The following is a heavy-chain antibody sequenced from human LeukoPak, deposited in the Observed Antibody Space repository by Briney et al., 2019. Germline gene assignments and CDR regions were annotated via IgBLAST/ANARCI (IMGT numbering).Heavy chain of an antibody. V-gene: IGHV4-59*01. J-gene: IGHJ5*02. CDR2: IYYSGST. Sequence: SETLSLTCTVPGGSISSYYWSWIRQPPGKGLEWIGYIYYSGSTNYNPSLKSRVTISVDTSKNQFSLKLSSVTAADTAVYYCARVYCSGGSCYSGMYNWFDPWGQGTLVTVSS. D-gene: IGHD2-15*01. CDR3: ARVYCSGGSCYSGMYNWFDP. CDR1: GGSISSYY.